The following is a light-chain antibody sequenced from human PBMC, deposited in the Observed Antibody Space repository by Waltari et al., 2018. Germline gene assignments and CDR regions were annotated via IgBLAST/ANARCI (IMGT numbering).Light chain of an antibody. CDR3: QQYYSFPRT. CDR1: QSVLFSSNNKNY. CDR2: WAS. V-gene: IGKV4-1*01. Sequence: DFVMTQSPDSLAVSLGERATINCKSSQSVLFSSNNKNYLAWYQQKPGQPPKLLIYWASTRESWVPDRFSGSGSGTDFTLTISSLQAEDVAVYYCQQYYSFPRTFGRGTKVEIK. J-gene: IGKJ1*01.